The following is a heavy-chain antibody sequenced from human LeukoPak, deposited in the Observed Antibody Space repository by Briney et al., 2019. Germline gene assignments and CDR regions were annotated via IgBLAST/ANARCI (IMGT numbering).Heavy chain of an antibody. D-gene: IGHD6-19*01. V-gene: IGHV5-51*01. J-gene: IGHJ4*02. Sequence: GESLQISCKGSGYSFNSYWIGWVRQLPGKGLQWMGIIYPGDSDTRYSPSFQGQVTISADKSISTAYLQWSSLKASDTAMYFCARRYSSVWSFPYYFDYWGQGTLVTVSS. CDR1: GYSFNSYW. CDR2: IYPGDSDT. CDR3: ARRYSSVWSFPYYFDY.